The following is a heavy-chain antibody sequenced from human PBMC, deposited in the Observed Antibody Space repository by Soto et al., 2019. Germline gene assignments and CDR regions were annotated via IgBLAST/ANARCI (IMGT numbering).Heavy chain of an antibody. CDR2: ISAYNGNT. CDR1: GYTFTSYG. V-gene: IGHV1-18*01. D-gene: IGHD2-2*01. CDR3: ARDGRGYCISTSCYGRIGMDV. J-gene: IGHJ6*02. Sequence: QVQLVQSGAEVKKPGASVKVSCKASGYTFTSYGISWVRQAPGQGLEWMGWISAYNGNTNYAQKLQGRVTMTTDTSTSTAYMELRSLRSDDTAVYYCARDGRGYCISTSCYGRIGMDVWGQGTTVTVSS.